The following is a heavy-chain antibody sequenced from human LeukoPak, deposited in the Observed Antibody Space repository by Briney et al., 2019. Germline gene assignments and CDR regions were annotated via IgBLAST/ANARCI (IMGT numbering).Heavy chain of an antibody. CDR3: ARAALDCSSTSCYNYFDL. J-gene: IGHJ2*01. V-gene: IGHV3-13*01. CDR2: IGTAGDT. CDR1: GFTFSSYD. Sequence: GGSLRLSCAASGFTFSSYDMHWVRQATGKGLEWVSAIGTAGDTYYPGSVKGRSTISRENAKNSLYLQMNSLRAGDTAVYYCARAALDCSSTSCYNYFDLWGRGTLVTVSS. D-gene: IGHD2-2*02.